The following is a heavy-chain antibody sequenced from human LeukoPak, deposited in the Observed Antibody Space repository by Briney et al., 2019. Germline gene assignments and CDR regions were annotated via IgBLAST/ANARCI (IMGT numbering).Heavy chain of an antibody. V-gene: IGHV4-59*01. D-gene: IGHD6-13*01. Sequence: SETLSLTCTVSGGSISYYYWSWIRQPPGKGLEWIGYIFYSGSTNYNPSLKSRVTISVDTSKNQFSLKLGSVTAADTAVYYCARDQGIAAAGHSYYYMDVWGKGTTVTVSS. CDR1: GGSISYYY. CDR2: IFYSGST. J-gene: IGHJ6*03. CDR3: ARDQGIAAAGHSYYYMDV.